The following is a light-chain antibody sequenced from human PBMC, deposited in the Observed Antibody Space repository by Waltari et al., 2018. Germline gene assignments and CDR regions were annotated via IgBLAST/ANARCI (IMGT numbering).Light chain of an antibody. CDR3: QQYYSTPLT. V-gene: IGKV4-1*01. CDR2: WAS. CDR1: QSVLYSSNNKKY. Sequence: DIVMTQSPDSLAVSLGERATINCKSSQSVLYSSNNKKYFAWYQQKPGQPPKLLIYWASTRESGCPDRFSGSGSGTDFTLTISSLQAEDVAVYYCQQYYSTPLTFGGGTKVEIK. J-gene: IGKJ4*01.